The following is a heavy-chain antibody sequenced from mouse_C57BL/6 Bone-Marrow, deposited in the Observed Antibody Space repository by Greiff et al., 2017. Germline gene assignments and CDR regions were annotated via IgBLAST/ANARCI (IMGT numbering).Heavy chain of an antibody. V-gene: IGHV14-4*01. J-gene: IGHJ3*01. CDR1: GFNIKDDY. D-gene: IGHD1-1*01. Sequence: VQLKQSGAELVRPGASVKLSCTASGFNIKDDYMHWVKQRPEQGLEWIGWIDPENGDTEYASKFQGKATITADTSSNTAYLQLSSLTSEDTAVYYCTTKIYDYGSFADWGQGTLVTVSA. CDR3: TTKIYDYGSFAD. CDR2: IDPENGDT.